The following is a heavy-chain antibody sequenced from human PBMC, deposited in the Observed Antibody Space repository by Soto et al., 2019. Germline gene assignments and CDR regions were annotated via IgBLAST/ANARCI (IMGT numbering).Heavy chain of an antibody. Sequence: PXXSLRLSFAASGFTFNNYAMNWVPQAPGKGLEWVATISATGGSTYYADSVKGRFTISRDNSKNTLYLQMNRLRVEDTAVYYCAKDRLAGNFDYWGQGTQVTVSS. CDR3: AKDRLAGNFDY. V-gene: IGHV3-23*01. J-gene: IGHJ4*02. CDR2: ISATGGST. CDR1: GFTFNNYA.